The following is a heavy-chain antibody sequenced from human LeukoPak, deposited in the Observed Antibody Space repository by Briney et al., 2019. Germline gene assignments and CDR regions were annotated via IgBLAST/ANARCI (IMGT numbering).Heavy chain of an antibody. Sequence: GGSLRLSCAASGFTFSSYAMSWVRQAPGKGLEWVSAISGSGGSTYYADSVKGRFTISRGNSKNTLYLQMNSLRAEDTAVYYCAKDGVVVVPAAEAAVDYWGQGTLVTVSS. CDR1: GFTFSSYA. V-gene: IGHV3-23*01. CDR3: AKDGVVVVPAAEAAVDY. J-gene: IGHJ4*02. CDR2: ISGSGGST. D-gene: IGHD2-2*01.